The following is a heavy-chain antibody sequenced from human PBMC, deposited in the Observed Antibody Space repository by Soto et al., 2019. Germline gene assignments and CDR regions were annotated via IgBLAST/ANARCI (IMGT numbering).Heavy chain of an antibody. V-gene: IGHV1-18*01. CDR1: GYTFTSYG. CDR2: ISANNGNT. J-gene: IGHJ4*02. Sequence: ASVKVSCKASGYTFTSYGISWVRQAPGQGLEWMGWISANNGNTNYAQKLQGRVTMTTDTSISTAYMELSSLRSEDTAVYYCARGGYCSGGSCDEFDYWGQGTLVTVSS. CDR3: ARGGYCSGGSCDEFDY. D-gene: IGHD2-15*01.